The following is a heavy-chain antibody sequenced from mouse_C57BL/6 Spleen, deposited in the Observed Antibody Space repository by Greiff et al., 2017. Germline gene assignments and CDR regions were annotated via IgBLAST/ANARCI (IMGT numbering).Heavy chain of an antibody. CDR2: INPSNGGT. V-gene: IGHV1-53*01. J-gene: IGHJ2*01. Sequence: QVPLQQSGTELVKPGASVKLSCKASGYTFTSYWMHWVKQRPGQGLEWIGNINPSNGGTNYNEKFKSKATMTVDKSSSTAYMQLSSLTSEDSAVYYCAREGNWGAYFDYWGQGTTLTVSS. CDR3: AREGNWGAYFDY. D-gene: IGHD4-1*01. CDR1: GYTFTSYW.